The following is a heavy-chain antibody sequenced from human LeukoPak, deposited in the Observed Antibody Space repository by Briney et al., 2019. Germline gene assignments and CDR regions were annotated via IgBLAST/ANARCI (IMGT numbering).Heavy chain of an antibody. D-gene: IGHD3-3*01. Sequence: GGSLRLSCAASGFTFSSYAMSWVRQAPGKGLEWVSAISGSGGSTYYADPVKGRFTISRDNSKNTLYLQMNSLRAEDTAVYYCAKDFHYPSLPEKIWSGYLDYWGQGTLVTVSS. CDR3: AKDFHYPSLPEKIWSGYLDY. J-gene: IGHJ4*02. V-gene: IGHV3-23*01. CDR2: ISGSGGST. CDR1: GFTFSSYA.